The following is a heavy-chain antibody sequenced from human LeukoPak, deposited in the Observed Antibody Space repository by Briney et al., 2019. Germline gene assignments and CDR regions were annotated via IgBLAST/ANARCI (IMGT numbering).Heavy chain of an antibody. Sequence: GGSLRLPCAASGFTFSNYWMHWVRQAPGKGLVWVSRINSDGSTTTYADSVKGRFTISRDNAKNTLYLQMNSLRAEDTAVYYCARGNNPSWGGYWGQGTLVTVSS. CDR3: ARGNNPSWGGY. D-gene: IGHD1/OR15-1a*01. J-gene: IGHJ4*02. V-gene: IGHV3-74*01. CDR1: GFTFSNYW. CDR2: INSDGSTT.